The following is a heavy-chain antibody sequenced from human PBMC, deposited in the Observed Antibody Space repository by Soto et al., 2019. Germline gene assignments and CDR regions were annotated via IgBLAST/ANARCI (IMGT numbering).Heavy chain of an antibody. CDR2: IYSTGST. Sequence: QVQLQESGPGLVKPSQTLSLTCTVSAGSISSGFYYWSWIRQHPGKGLEWIGYIYSTGSTYYNPSFKSRVSISVDTSNKQFSLKLTSVTAADTAVYYCARGYCSTNSCYSVSYGMDVWGQGTTVTVSS. J-gene: IGHJ6*02. V-gene: IGHV4-31*03. CDR1: AGSISSGFYY. CDR3: ARGYCSTNSCYSVSYGMDV. D-gene: IGHD2-2*02.